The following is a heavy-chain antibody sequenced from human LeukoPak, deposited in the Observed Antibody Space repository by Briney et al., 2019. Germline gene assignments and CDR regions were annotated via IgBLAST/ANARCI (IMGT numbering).Heavy chain of an antibody. CDR2: VYMGGTT. V-gene: IGHV3-66*01. CDR3: ARGLLRDGYTYTYSFDY. J-gene: IGHJ4*02. CDR1: GFIFSSYG. Sequence: GGPLRLSCAASGFIFSSYGMNWVRQAPGKGLEWVSVVYMGGTTYYADSVKGRFTISRDSTKNTIYLQMNNLRAEDTAVYYCARGLLRDGYTYTYSFDYWGQGALVTVSS. D-gene: IGHD5-18*01.